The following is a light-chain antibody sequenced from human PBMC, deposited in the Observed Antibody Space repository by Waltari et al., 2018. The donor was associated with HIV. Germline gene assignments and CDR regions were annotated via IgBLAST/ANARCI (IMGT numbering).Light chain of an antibody. CDR1: TSNIGTNV. V-gene: IGLV1-44*01. Sequence: QSALTQPPSVSGTPGQRVSISCSGSTSNIGTNVVNWYKHLPGKAPKLLIYSNNQRPSGVPDRFSGSMSGTSASLAISGLQFDDEADYYCAAWDDTLNGHVIFGGGTKVTVL. CDR3: AAWDDTLNGHVI. CDR2: SNN. J-gene: IGLJ2*01.